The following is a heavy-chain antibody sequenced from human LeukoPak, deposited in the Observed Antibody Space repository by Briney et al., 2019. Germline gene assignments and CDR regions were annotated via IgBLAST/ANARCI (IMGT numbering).Heavy chain of an antibody. J-gene: IGHJ6*03. CDR3: ARGGYYYLDV. Sequence: SETLSLTCTMSGGSISPYYWSWIRQPPGKGLEWIAYIFHSGTTKYNPALKSRVAISLDTPKSQVSLRLHSVTAADTAVYYCARGGYYYLDVWGRGTTVTVSS. V-gene: IGHV4-59*01. CDR1: GGSISPYY. CDR2: IFHSGTT.